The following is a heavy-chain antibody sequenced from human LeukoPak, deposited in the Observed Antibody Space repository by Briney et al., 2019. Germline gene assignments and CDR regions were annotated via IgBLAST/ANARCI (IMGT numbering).Heavy chain of an antibody. Sequence: GGSLRLSCAASGFTFSSYAMSWVRQAPGKGLEWVSAISGSGGSTYYADSVKGRFTISRDNSKNTLYLLMNSLRAEDTAVYYCAKRPHIVVVPAAPLDYWGQGTLVTVSS. CDR2: ISGSGGST. D-gene: IGHD2-2*01. CDR3: AKRPHIVVVPAAPLDY. V-gene: IGHV3-23*01. CDR1: GFTFSSYA. J-gene: IGHJ4*02.